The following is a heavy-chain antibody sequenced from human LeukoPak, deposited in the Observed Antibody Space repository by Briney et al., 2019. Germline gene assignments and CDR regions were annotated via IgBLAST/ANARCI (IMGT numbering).Heavy chain of an antibody. CDR3: ARLAPYYRTGII. J-gene: IGHJ3*02. CDR2: IKEDGSEE. Sequence: PGGSLRLSCAASGFTFSPYWMSWVRQAPGKGLEWVATIKEDGSEEYYVDSVKGRFTISRDNAKNSLYLQMSSLRAEDTAVYYCARLAPYYRTGIIWGQGTVVTVSS. CDR1: GFTFSPYW. D-gene: IGHD3-10*01. V-gene: IGHV3-7*01.